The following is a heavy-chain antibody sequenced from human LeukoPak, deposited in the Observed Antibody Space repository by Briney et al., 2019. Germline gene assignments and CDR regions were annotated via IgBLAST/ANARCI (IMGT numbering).Heavy chain of an antibody. J-gene: IGHJ4*02. V-gene: IGHV3-48*03. CDR3: ATVSYY. D-gene: IGHD5/OR15-5a*01. CDR1: GFTFSTYE. CDR2: ISSGGSSI. Sequence: GGSLRLSCAASGFTFSTYEMNWVRQAPGKGLEWVSYISSGGSSIYYADSVKGRFTISRDNAKNSLSLQMNSLIAEDTAVYYCATVSYYWGQGTLVTVSS.